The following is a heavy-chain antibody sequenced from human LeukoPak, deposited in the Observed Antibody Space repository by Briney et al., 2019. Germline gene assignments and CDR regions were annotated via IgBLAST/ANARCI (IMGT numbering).Heavy chain of an antibody. J-gene: IGHJ3*02. Sequence: PGGSLRLSCAASGFTVSSNYMSWVRQAPGKGLEWVAVIRYDGSNKYYADSVKGRFTISRDNSKNTLYLQMNSLRAEDTAVYYCAKDHRYCSSTSCYEHAFDIWGQGTMVTASS. CDR1: GFTVSSNY. CDR3: AKDHRYCSSTSCYEHAFDI. V-gene: IGHV3-30*02. CDR2: IRYDGSNK. D-gene: IGHD2-2*01.